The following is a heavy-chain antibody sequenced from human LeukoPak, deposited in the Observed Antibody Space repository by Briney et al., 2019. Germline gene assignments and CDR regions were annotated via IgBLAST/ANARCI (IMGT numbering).Heavy chain of an antibody. V-gene: IGHV6-1*01. CDR1: GDSVSGNSAT. CDR3: TRAGSYGYYWYFDL. D-gene: IGHD5-18*01. J-gene: IGHJ2*01. Sequence: PSQTLSLTCAISGDSVSGNSATWNWIRQSPSRGLEWLGRTYYRSKWYNDYAVSVKSRITINPDTSKNQFSLQLNSVTPEDTAVYYCTRAGSYGYYWYFDLWGRGTLVTVSS. CDR2: TYYRSKWYN.